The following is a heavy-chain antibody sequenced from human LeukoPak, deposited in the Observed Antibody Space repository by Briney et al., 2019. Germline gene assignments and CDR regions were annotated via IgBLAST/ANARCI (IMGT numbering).Heavy chain of an antibody. CDR2: IGYDGSNK. V-gene: IGHV3-33*06. Sequence: GRSLRLSCAASGFTFSSYGMHWVRQAPGKGLGWVAVIGYDGSNKYYADSVKGRFTISRDNSKNTLYLQMNSLRAEDTAVYYCAKDYYYGSGSPYFDYWGQGTLVTVSS. D-gene: IGHD3-10*01. CDR1: GFTFSSYG. J-gene: IGHJ4*02. CDR3: AKDYYYGSGSPYFDY.